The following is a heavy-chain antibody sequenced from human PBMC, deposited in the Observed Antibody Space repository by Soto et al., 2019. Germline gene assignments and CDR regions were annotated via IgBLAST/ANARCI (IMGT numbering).Heavy chain of an antibody. Sequence: GESLRLYCGTSGFIFSSYWMTWVRQAPGKGLEWVADIKPDGSDKHYVDSVKGRFTISRDNAEHSLYLQMSSLRAEDTAVYYCARLYGSVSTFDYWGQGTLVTVSS. CDR1: GFIFSSYW. CDR2: IKPDGSDK. V-gene: IGHV3-7*01. D-gene: IGHD6-25*01. J-gene: IGHJ4*02. CDR3: ARLYGSVSTFDY.